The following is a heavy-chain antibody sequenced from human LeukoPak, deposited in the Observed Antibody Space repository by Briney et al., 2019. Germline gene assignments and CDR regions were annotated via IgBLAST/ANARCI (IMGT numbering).Heavy chain of an antibody. Sequence: PGESLKISCETSGYSYTTYWIGWVRQMPGTRLEWVGAIYPDGTDTIYSPSYQRQVTISANKSVRTAYMQWNSLKASDTAMYYGARQRGASATVNWFDPWGQGTLVTVSS. J-gene: IGHJ5*02. CDR2: IYPDGTDT. CDR3: ARQRGASATVNWFDP. D-gene: IGHD2-21*02. V-gene: IGHV5-51*01. CDR1: GYSYTTYW.